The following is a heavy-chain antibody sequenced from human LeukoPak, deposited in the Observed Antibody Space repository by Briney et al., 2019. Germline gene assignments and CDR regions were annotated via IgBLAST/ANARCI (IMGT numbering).Heavy chain of an antibody. Sequence: GGSLRLSCAASGFTFSTFAMIWVRQPPGKGLEWVAVISYDGSNKYYADSVKGRFTISRDNSKNTLYLQMNSLRAEDTAVYYCARERDYYDSSGCFDYWGQGTLVTVSS. J-gene: IGHJ4*02. CDR1: GFTFSTFA. V-gene: IGHV3-30*04. CDR3: ARERDYYDSSGCFDY. CDR2: ISYDGSNK. D-gene: IGHD3-22*01.